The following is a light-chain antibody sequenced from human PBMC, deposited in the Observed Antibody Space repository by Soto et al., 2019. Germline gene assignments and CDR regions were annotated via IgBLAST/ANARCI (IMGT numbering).Light chain of an antibody. CDR2: EVS. CDR3: CSYAGTSTHTV. CDR1: SSDVGSYKL. J-gene: IGLJ7*01. Sequence: QSVLTQPASVSGSPGQSITISCTGTSSDVGSYKLVSWYQQHPGKAPTLMISEVSKRPSGISDRFSGSKSGSTASLTSSGLQAEDEADYYCCSYAGTSTHTVFGGGTQLTVL. V-gene: IGLV2-23*02.